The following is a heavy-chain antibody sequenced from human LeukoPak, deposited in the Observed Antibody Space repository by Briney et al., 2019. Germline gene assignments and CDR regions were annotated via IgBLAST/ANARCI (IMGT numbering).Heavy chain of an antibody. CDR2: IYTSGST. CDR3: ARHRPDIVATGGPFDY. CDR1: GGSISSYY. D-gene: IGHD5-12*01. Sequence: SETLSLTCTVSGGSISSYYWSWIRQPPGKGLEWIGYIYTSGSTNYNPSLKSRATISVDTSKNQFSLKLSSVTAADTAVYYCARHRPDIVATGGPFDYWGQGTLVTVSS. J-gene: IGHJ4*02. V-gene: IGHV4-4*09.